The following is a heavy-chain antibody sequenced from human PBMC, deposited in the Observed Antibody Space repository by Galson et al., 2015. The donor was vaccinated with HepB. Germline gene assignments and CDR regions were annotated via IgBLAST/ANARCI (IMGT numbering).Heavy chain of an antibody. D-gene: IGHD5-18*01. J-gene: IGHJ5*01. CDR1: GFAFDTHA. CDR3: AKGYGLFDS. CDR2: ISGTGDST. Sequence: SLRLSCAASGFAFDTHAMSWVRQAPGRGLEWISAISGTGDSTFYADSVKGRFTVSRDNSNNMLYLQMNSLRAEDAGLYFCAKGYGLFDSWGQGILVTVSS. V-gene: IGHV3-23*01.